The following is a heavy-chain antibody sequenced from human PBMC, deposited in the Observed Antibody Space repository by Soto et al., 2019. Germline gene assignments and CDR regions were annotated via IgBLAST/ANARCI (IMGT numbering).Heavy chain of an antibody. CDR3: AKAFYTYYYYGLDV. CDR2: ISGSGGST. D-gene: IGHD3-16*01. V-gene: IGHV3-23*01. CDR1: GFTFSNNA. J-gene: IGHJ6*02. Sequence: GGSLRLSCAASGFTFSNNAMSWVRQAPGKGLEWVSGISGSGGSTYYADSVKGRFTISRDNSENTVFLQMNNLRAEDTALYYCAKAFYTYYYYGLDVWGQGTTVTVSS.